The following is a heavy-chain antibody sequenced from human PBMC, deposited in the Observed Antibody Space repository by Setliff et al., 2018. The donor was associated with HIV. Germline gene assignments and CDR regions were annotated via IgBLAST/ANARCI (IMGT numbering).Heavy chain of an antibody. Sequence: PSETLSLTCTVSGGSISSSSYYCGWIRQPPGKGLEWIGSIYYSGSTYYNPSLKSRVTISVDTSKNQFSLKLSSVTAADTAVYYCARTLIVVVWVGAFDIRGQGTMVTVTS. D-gene: IGHD2-21*01. CDR3: ARTLIVVVWVGAFDI. V-gene: IGHV4-39*01. CDR1: GGSISSSSYY. CDR2: IYYSGST. J-gene: IGHJ3*02.